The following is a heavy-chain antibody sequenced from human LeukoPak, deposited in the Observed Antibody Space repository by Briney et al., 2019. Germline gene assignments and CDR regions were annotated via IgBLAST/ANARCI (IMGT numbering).Heavy chain of an antibody. Sequence: PSENLSLTCTVSGGSISSYYWSWIRQPPGEGLEWIGYIYYTGSTNYNPSFKSRVAISVDTSKNQLFLKLSSVTAADTAVYHCARTGFGDNVDYWGQGTLVTVSS. V-gene: IGHV4-59*08. J-gene: IGHJ4*02. D-gene: IGHD4-23*01. CDR2: IYYTGST. CDR1: GGSISSYY. CDR3: ARTGFGDNVDY.